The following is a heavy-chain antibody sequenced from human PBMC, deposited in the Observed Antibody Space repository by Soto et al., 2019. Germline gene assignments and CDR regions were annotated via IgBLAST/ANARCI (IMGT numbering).Heavy chain of an antibody. D-gene: IGHD6-13*01. V-gene: IGHV3-53*01. CDR1: GFTVSSNY. J-gene: IGHJ6*02. Sequence: EVQLVESGGGLIQPGGSLRLSCAASGFTVSSNYMSWVRQAPGKGLECVSFIYSDGNTYYADSVKGRFTISRDNSKNTLCPQMHTLGAEDTAVYYCATAGDYYYYALDVWGQGTTVTVSS. CDR2: IYSDGNT. CDR3: ATAGDYYYYALDV.